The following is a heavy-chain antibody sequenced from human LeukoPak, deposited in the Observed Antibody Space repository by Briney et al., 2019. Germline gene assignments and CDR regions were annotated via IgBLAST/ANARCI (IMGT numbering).Heavy chain of an antibody. D-gene: IGHD2-2*01. CDR1: GVSISSGGYY. CDR3: ARASSTSCYGFDY. CDR2: IYYSGST. V-gene: IGHV4-31*03. Sequence: SETLSLTCTVSGVSISSGGYYWSWIRQHPGKGLEWIGYIYYSGSTYYNPSLKSRVTISVDTSKNQFSLKLSSVTAADTAVYYCARASSTSCYGFDYWGQGTLVTVSS. J-gene: IGHJ4*02.